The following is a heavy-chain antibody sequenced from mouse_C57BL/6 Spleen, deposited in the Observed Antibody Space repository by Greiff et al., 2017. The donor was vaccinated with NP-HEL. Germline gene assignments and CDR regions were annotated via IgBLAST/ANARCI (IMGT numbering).Heavy chain of an antibody. Sequence: EVMLVESGGGLVKPGGSLKLSCAASGFTFSDYGMHWVRQAPEQGLEWVAYISSGSSTIYYADTVKGRFTISRDNAKNTLFLQMTSLRSEDTAMYYCARNDGYYTWFAYWGQGTLVTVSA. V-gene: IGHV5-17*01. CDR1: GFTFSDYG. CDR3: ARNDGYYTWFAY. CDR2: ISSGSSTI. D-gene: IGHD2-3*01. J-gene: IGHJ3*01.